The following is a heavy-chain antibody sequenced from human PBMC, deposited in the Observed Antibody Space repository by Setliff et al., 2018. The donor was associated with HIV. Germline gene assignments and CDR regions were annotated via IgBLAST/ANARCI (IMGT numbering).Heavy chain of an antibody. CDR3: ARGPPGSSIGWYVGY. CDR2: IYYSGRT. Sequence: SETLSLTCTVSGGSISTFYWSWIRQPPGKGLEWIGYIYYSGRTNYNPSLDSRVTMSVDTSKNQFSLRLSSVIAADTAVYYCARGPPGSSIGWYVGYWGQGTLVTVSS. D-gene: IGHD6-19*01. V-gene: IGHV4-59*12. CDR1: GGSISTFY. J-gene: IGHJ4*02.